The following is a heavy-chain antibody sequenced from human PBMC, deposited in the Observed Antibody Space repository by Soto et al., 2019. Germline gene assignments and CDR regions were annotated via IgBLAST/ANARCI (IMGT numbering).Heavy chain of an antibody. CDR2: SSGTGVNA. J-gene: IGHJ4*02. D-gene: IGHD2-8*01. CDR1: GFALSSFA. CDR3: PNVLG. V-gene: IGHV3-23*01. Sequence: EVQLLESGGGLVQPGGSLSLSCAGSGFALSSFAMNWVRQAPGKGVEWVSASSGTGVNACYAVSVRGRFTVSRDNSMTTVFFQMNRLRGAGTAVYYCPNVLGWGQVTLVTVSS.